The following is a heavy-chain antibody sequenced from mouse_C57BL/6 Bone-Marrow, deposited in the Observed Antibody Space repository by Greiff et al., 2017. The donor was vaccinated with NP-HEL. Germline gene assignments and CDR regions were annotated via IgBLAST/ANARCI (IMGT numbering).Heavy chain of an antibody. Sequence: ESGPGLVKPSQSLSLTCSATGYSFTSGYYWNWIRQFPGNHLEWMGFISYDGSNNSNPSLKIRIPFTRDTSKNQFFLKLNSVTTEDTATYNCARDGRSGPAWFAYWGQGTLVTVSA. CDR2: ISYDGSN. D-gene: IGHD1-3*01. CDR1: GYSFTSGYY. J-gene: IGHJ3*01. V-gene: IGHV3-6*01. CDR3: ARDGRSGPAWFAY.